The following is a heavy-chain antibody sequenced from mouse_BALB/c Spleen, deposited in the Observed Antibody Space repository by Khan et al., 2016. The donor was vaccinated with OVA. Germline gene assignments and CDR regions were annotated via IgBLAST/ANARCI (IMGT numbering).Heavy chain of an antibody. J-gene: IGHJ4*01. V-gene: IGHV9-3-1*01. Sequence: QIQLVQSGPELKKPGETVQISCKASGFTFTNYGMNWVKQAPGKGLKWMDWINTYTGEPTFADDFKGRFAFSLETSASTAYLQINSLKNEDTATYCCARVGYNGTMDCWGQGTSVTVSS. CDR2: INTYTGEP. CDR3: ARVGYNGTMDC. D-gene: IGHD2-14*01. CDR1: GFTFTNYG.